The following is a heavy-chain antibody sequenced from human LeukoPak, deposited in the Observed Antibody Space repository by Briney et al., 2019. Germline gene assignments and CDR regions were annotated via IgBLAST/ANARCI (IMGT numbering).Heavy chain of an antibody. Sequence: SETLSLTCTVSGGSISSGGYYGPWIRQSPGTGLEWIGYMDYSGSTAYNPSLKSRVTISIDTSKKQFSLELSSVTAADTAIYFCARRKRGSGGPFDYWGQGTLVTVSS. V-gene: IGHV4-61*08. D-gene: IGHD6-19*01. CDR1: GGSISSGGYY. CDR3: ARRKRGSGGPFDY. CDR2: MDYSGST. J-gene: IGHJ4*02.